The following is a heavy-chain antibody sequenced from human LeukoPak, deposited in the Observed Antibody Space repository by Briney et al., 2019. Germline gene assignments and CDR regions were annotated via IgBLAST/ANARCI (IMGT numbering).Heavy chain of an antibody. CDR3: ARGPMVRGVIITNFDY. D-gene: IGHD3-10*01. Sequence: PSETLSLTCTVSGGSISSYYWSWIRQPPGKGLEWIGYIYYSGSTYYNPSLKSRVTISVDTSKNQFSLKLSSVTAADTAVYYCARGPMVRGVIITNFDYWGQGTLVTVSS. CDR2: IYYSGST. J-gene: IGHJ4*02. V-gene: IGHV4-59*12. CDR1: GGSISSYY.